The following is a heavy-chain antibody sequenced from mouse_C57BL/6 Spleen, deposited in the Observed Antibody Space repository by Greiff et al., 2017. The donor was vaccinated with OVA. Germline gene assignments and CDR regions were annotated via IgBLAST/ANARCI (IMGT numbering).Heavy chain of an antibody. V-gene: IGHV1-82*01. CDR3: ARSLTTVVAKDAMDY. D-gene: IGHD1-1*01. CDR2: IYPGDGDT. CDR1: GYAFSSSW. J-gene: IGHJ4*01. Sequence: QVQLKESGPELVKPGASVKISCKASGYAFSSSWMNWVKQRPGKGLEWIGRIYPGDGDTNYNGKFKGKATLTADKSSSTAYMQLSSLTSEDSAVYFCARSLTTVVAKDAMDYWGQGTSVTVSS.